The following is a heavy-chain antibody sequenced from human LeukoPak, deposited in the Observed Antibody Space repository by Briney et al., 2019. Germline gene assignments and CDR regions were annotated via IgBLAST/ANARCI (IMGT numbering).Heavy chain of an antibody. D-gene: IGHD3-16*01. J-gene: IGHJ4*02. CDR2: INHSGST. Sequence: RQPPXXXLXWIGEINHSGSTNYNPSLKSRVTISVATSKNQFSLKLSSVTAADTAVYYCASLGQAAPFDYWGQGTLVTVSS. V-gene: IGHV4-34*01. CDR3: ASLGQAAPFDY.